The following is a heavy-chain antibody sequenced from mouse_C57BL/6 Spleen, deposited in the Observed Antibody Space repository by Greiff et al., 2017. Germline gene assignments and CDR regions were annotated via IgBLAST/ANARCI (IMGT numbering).Heavy chain of an antibody. J-gene: IGHJ3*01. Sequence: VQLQQSGAELVKPGASVMISCKASGYAFSSYWMNWVKLRPGTGLELIGQIYPGDGDTHYNGKFKGKATLTADKSSSTAYMQLSSLTSEDSAVYFCARWFYYDYDGFAYWGQGTLVTVSA. CDR3: ARWFYYDYDGFAY. CDR1: GYAFSSYW. V-gene: IGHV1-80*01. CDR2: IYPGDGDT. D-gene: IGHD2-4*01.